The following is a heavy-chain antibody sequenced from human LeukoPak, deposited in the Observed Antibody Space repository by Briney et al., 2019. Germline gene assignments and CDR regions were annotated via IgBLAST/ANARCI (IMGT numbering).Heavy chain of an antibody. J-gene: IGHJ6*02. Sequence: PGGSLRLSCAASGFSLNNYAMHWVRQAPGKGLEWVSAVSHDGNDKYYGDAVAGRFTIGRDTSMNTVILQMKSLRVEDTAVYFRAKSKGGDLDGSLRTYYYYGMDVWGQGTAVFVSS. CDR2: VSHDGNDK. V-gene: IGHV3-30*18. CDR1: GFSLNNYA. CDR3: AKSKGGDLDGSLRTYYYYGMDV. D-gene: IGHD3/OR15-3a*01.